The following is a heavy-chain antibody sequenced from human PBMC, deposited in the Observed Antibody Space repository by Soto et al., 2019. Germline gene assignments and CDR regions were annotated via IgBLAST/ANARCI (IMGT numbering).Heavy chain of an antibody. CDR2: IYYSGST. J-gene: IGHJ4*02. Sequence: SETLSLTCTVSGGSISSSSYYWGWIRQPPGKGLEWIGSIYYSGSTYYNPSLKSRVTISVDTSKNQFSLKLSSVTAADTAVYYCARHTPSRGWYAFDYWGQGTLVTVSS. D-gene: IGHD6-19*01. CDR1: GGSISSSSYY. CDR3: ARHTPSRGWYAFDY. V-gene: IGHV4-39*01.